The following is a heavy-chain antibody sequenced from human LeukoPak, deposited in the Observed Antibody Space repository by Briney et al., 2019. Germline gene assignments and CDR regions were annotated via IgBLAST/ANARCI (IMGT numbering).Heavy chain of an antibody. V-gene: IGHV3-43*02. D-gene: IGHD2/OR15-2a*01. J-gene: IGHJ6*02. CDR3: ATWAFYHNLDV. Sequence: GALRLSCAASGFTIGPYAMYWVRQGPGRGLEGVSVIKADGRGTFYAHSVRRRFTTSRDNSKNSLYLQMNSLTSEDTALYYCATWAFYHNLDVWGQGTTVIVSS. CDR1: GFTIGPYA. CDR2: IKADGRGT.